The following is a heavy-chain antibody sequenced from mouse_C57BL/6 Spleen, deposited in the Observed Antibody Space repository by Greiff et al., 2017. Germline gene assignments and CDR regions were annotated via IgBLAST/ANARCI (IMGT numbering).Heavy chain of an antibody. J-gene: IGHJ4*01. CDR1: GYTFTSYW. CDR3: ARGPISSYYYGSSTSDAMDY. CDR2: INPSNGGT. V-gene: IGHV1-53*01. D-gene: IGHD1-1*01. Sequence: VQLQQPGTELVKPGASVKLSCKASGYTFTSYWMHWVKQRPGQGLEWIGNINPSNGGTNYNEKFKSKATLTVDKSSSTAYMQLSSLTSEDSAVYYSARGPISSYYYGSSTSDAMDYWGQGTSVTVSS.